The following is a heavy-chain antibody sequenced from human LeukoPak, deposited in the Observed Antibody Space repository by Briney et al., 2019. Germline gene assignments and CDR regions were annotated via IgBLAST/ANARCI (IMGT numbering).Heavy chain of an antibody. D-gene: IGHD6-13*01. J-gene: IGHJ4*02. CDR1: GFTFSSYA. V-gene: IGHV3-30-3*01. CDR2: ISYDGSNK. Sequence: PGGSLRLSCAASGFTFSSYAMNWVRQAPGKGLEWVAVISYDGSNKYSADSVKGRFTISRDKSKTTLYLHMNSLRAEDTALYYLARGPGGSSSCLGYWGQGTLVTVSS. CDR3: ARGPGGSSSCLGY.